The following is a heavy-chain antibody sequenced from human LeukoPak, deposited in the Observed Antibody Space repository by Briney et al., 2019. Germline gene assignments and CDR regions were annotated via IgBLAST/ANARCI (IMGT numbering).Heavy chain of an antibody. CDR1: GFTFSSYA. D-gene: IGHD3-10*01. CDR3: AKSSGYYGSGSYSYFDY. CDR2: ISGSGGST. V-gene: IGHV3-23*01. J-gene: IGHJ4*02. Sequence: PGGPLRLSCAASGFTFSSYAMSWVRQAPGKGVEWVSAISGSGGSTYYADSVKGRFTISRDNSKNTLYLQMNSLRAEDTAVYYCAKSSGYYGSGSYSYFDYWGQGTLVTVSS.